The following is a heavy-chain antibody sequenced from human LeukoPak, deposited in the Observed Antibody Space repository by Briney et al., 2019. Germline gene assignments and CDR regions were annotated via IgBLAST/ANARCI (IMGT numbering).Heavy chain of an antibody. D-gene: IGHD3-16*01. V-gene: IGHV4-4*07. CDR1: SGSINSYY. CDR3: ARHGYTASHYFLDY. CDR2: IYTTGTT. J-gene: IGHJ4*02. Sequence: KPSETLSLTCTVSSGSINSYYWGWVRQPAGRGLEWIGRIYTTGTTHYNPSLKSRLTMSVDTSKRQFSLNLRSVTAADTAIYFCARHGYTASHYFLDYWGQGILVTVSS.